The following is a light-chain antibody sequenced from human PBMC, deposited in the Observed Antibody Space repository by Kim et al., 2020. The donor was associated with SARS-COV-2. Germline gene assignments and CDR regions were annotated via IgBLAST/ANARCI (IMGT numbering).Light chain of an antibody. V-gene: IGKV3-20*01. J-gene: IGKJ4*01. CDR1: QSVSSNY. CDR3: QQYGSSPR. Sequence: LAPGERATLSCRASQSVSSNYLAWYQQKPGQTPRLLIYGASSRATGIPDRFSGSGSGTDFTLTISRLEPEDFAVYYCQQYGSSPRFGGGTKVDIK. CDR2: GAS.